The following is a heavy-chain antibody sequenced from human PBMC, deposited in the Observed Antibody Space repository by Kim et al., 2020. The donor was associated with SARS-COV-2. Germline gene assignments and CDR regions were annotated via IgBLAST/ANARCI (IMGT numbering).Heavy chain of an antibody. V-gene: IGHV3-48*02. D-gene: IGHD5-18*01. CDR3: ARDRGNSWQNFDY. J-gene: IGHJ4*02. CDR2: ISSSSSTT. CDR1: GFTFSSYS. Sequence: GGSLRLSCAASGFTFSSYSINWVRQAPGKGLEWVSYISSSSSTTYYADSVKGRFTISRDNAKNSLYLQMNSLRDEDTAVDYCARDRGNSWQNFDYWGQGTPVTVSS.